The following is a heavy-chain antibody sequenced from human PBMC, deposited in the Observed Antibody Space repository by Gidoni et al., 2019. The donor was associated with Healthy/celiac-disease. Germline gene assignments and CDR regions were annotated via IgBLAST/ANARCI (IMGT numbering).Heavy chain of an antibody. V-gene: IGHV3-23*01. J-gene: IGHJ5*02. CDR1: GCTFSSEA. CDR2: ISGSGGST. CDR3: AKDVGKLWFWARSGFGNWFDP. D-gene: IGHD3-10*01. Sequence: EGQLLEAGGGLVQPGGSLRLSCAASGCTFSSEAMSWVRQAPGKGLEWFSSISGSGGSTYYADSVMGRFTISRDNSKNTLYLQMNSLRAEDTALYYCAKDVGKLWFWARSGFGNWFDPWGQGTLVTVSS.